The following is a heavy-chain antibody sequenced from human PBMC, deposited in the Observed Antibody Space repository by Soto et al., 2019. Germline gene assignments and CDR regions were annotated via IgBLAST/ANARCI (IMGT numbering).Heavy chain of an antibody. Sequence: ASETLSLTCAVYGGSFSGYYWSWIRQPPGKGLEWIGEINHSGSTNYNPSLKSRVTISVDTSKNQFSLKLSSVTAADTAVYYCARVDYYDSSGYYPWGQGTLVTVS. CDR2: INHSGST. CDR3: ARVDYYDSSGYYP. CDR1: GGSFSGYY. V-gene: IGHV4-34*01. J-gene: IGHJ5*02. D-gene: IGHD3-22*01.